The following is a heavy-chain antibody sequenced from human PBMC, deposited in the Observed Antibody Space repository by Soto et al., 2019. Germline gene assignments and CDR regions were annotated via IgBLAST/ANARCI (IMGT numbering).Heavy chain of an antibody. CDR1: GFTFSTYA. Sequence: EVQLLETGGGLVQPGGSLRLSCTASGFTFSTYALSWVRQAPGEGLEWVSSISEDGVYTDYADSVKGRFTISRDNSKNTLYVQMTCLRAEDTAVYYCAKETSPNTYYAFDFWGQGTMVTVSS. J-gene: IGHJ3*01. CDR3: AKETSPNTYYAFDF. V-gene: IGHV3-23*01. D-gene: IGHD1-26*01. CDR2: ISEDGVYT.